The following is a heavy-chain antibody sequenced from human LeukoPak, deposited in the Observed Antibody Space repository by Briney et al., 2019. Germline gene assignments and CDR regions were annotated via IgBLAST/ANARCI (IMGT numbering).Heavy chain of an antibody. CDR1: GGSISGYY. V-gene: IGHV4-4*07. CDR2: VYSTGTT. D-gene: IGHD4-23*01. J-gene: IGHJ4*02. CDR3: ARGSYGGDTGYYFDY. Sequence: SETLSLTCTVSGGSISGYYGSWIRQAAGKGLEWIGRVYSTGTTNYNPSLVSRATLSIDTSKNQFSLKVRSVTAADTAVYFCARGSYGGDTGYYFDYWGQGTLVPVSS.